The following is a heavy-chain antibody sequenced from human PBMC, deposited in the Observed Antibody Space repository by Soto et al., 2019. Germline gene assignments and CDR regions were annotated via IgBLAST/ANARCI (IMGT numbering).Heavy chain of an antibody. V-gene: IGHV4-34*01. D-gene: IGHD2-15*01. J-gene: IGHJ4*02. CDR3: ERGPDVVVVEKGPSGIDY. CDR2: INHSGST. Sequence: QVQLQQWGAGLLKPSETLSLTCAVYGGSFSGYYWSWIRQPPGKGLEWIGEINHSGSTNYNPSLKSRVTISVNTSKNQFSLKLSSVTAAGTAVYYCERGPDVVVVEKGPSGIDYWGQGTLVTVSS. CDR1: GGSFSGYY.